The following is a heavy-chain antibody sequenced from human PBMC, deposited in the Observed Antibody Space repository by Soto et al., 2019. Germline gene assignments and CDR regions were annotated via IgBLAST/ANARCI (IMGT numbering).Heavy chain of an antibody. CDR3: ARGSRAYSSGWGYYYYGMDV. CDR1: GWSFSGYY. D-gene: IGHD6-19*01. V-gene: IGHV4-34*01. Sequence: PSETLSLTCAFYGWSFSGYYWSWIRQPPGKGLEWIGEINHSGSTNYNPSLKSRVTISVDTSKNQFSLKLSSVTAADTAVYYCARGSRAYSSGWGYYYYGMDVWGQGTTVTVSS. CDR2: INHSGST. J-gene: IGHJ6*02.